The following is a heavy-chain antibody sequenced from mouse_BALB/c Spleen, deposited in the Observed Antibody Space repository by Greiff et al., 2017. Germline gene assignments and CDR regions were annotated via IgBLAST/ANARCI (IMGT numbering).Heavy chain of an antibody. CDR2: IDTSDSYT. J-gene: IGHJ3*01. D-gene: IGHD2-10*02. CDR3: ARSGYGNSFAY. Sequence: VQLQQSGAELVMPGASVKMSCKASGYTFTDYWMHWVKQRPGQGLEWIGAIDTSDSYTSYNQKFKGKATLTVDESSSTAYMQLSSLTSEDSAVYFCARSGYGNSFAYWGQGTLVTVSA. V-gene: IGHV1-69*01. CDR1: GYTFTDYW.